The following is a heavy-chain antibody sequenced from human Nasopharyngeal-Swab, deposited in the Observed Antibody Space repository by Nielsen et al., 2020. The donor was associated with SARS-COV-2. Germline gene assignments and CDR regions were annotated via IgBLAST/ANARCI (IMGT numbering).Heavy chain of an antibody. V-gene: IGHV3-23*01. Sequence: GGSLRLSCAASGFTFSSYAMSWVRQAPGKGLEWVSAISGSSGSTYYADSVKGRFTISRDNSKNTLYLQMNSLRAEDTAVYYCAKRPVYYYDSSGYYPPFDYWGQGTLVTVSS. CDR2: ISGSSGST. D-gene: IGHD3-22*01. CDR1: GFTFSSYA. J-gene: IGHJ4*02. CDR3: AKRPVYYYDSSGYYPPFDY.